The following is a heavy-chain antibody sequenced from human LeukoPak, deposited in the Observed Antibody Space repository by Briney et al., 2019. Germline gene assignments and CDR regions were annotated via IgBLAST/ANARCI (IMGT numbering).Heavy chain of an antibody. CDR2: IIPIFGTA. J-gene: IGHJ4*02. Sequence: ASVKVSCKASGGTFSSYATSWVRQAPGQGLEWMGGIIPIFGTANYAQKFQGRVTITTDESTSTAYMELSSLRSEDTAVYYCVRLSDLASDGGGYEPFDYWGQGTLVTVSS. D-gene: IGHD5-12*01. CDR3: VRLSDLASDGGGYEPFDY. CDR1: GGTFSSYA. V-gene: IGHV1-69*05.